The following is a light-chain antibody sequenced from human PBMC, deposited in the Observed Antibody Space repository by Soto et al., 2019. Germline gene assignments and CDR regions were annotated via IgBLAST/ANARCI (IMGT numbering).Light chain of an antibody. J-gene: IGLJ2*01. V-gene: IGLV2-14*01. CDR2: EVT. CDR1: SSDIGLYNY. CDR3: SSFTRDNTLV. Sequence: QSVLTQPASVSGSPGQSITISCTGTSSDIGLYNYVSWYQQHPGEVPKLIIFEVTNRPSGISDRFSGSKSDNTASLTISGLQAEDEGDYYCSSFTRDNTLVFGGGTKVTVL.